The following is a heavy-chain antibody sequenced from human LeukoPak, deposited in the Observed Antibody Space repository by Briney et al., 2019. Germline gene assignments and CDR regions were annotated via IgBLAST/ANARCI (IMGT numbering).Heavy chain of an antibody. Sequence: ASVKVSCKASGYTFTSYYMHWVRQAPGQGLEWMGIINPSGGSTSYAQKFQGRVTMTRDMSTSTVYMELSSLRSEDTAVYYCARDRGSSWRNDAFDIWGQGTMVTVSS. J-gene: IGHJ3*02. CDR1: GYTFTSYY. CDR2: INPSGGST. CDR3: ARDRGSSWRNDAFDI. V-gene: IGHV1-46*01. D-gene: IGHD6-13*01.